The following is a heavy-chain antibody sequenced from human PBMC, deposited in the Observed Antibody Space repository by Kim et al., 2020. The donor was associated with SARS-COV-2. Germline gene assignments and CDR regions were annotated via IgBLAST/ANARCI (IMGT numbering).Heavy chain of an antibody. J-gene: IGHJ4*02. Sequence: NYAQKSQGRVTITADESTSTAYMELSSLRSEDTAVYYCARYSGSYSPFDYWGQGTLVTVSS. D-gene: IGHD1-26*01. CDR3: ARYSGSYSPFDY. V-gene: IGHV1-69*01.